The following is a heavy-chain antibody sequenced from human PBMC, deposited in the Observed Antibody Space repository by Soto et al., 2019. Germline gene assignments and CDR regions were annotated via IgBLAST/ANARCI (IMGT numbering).Heavy chain of an antibody. V-gene: IGHV3-74*01. D-gene: IGHD3-10*01. CDR3: ARGGFSGSGSFIQGDY. CDR2: IKSDGSNI. Sequence: EVQLVESGGGLVQPGGSLRLSCAAPGFTFSSYWMHWVRQAPGKGLVWVSRIKSDGSNINYADSVKGRCTISRDNAKNTLYLQMNSLRAEDTAIYYCARGGFSGSGSFIQGDYWGQGTLVTVSS. J-gene: IGHJ4*02. CDR1: GFTFSSYW.